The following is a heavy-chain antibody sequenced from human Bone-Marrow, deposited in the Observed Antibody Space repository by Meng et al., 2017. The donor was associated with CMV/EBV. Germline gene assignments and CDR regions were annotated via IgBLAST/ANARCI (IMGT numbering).Heavy chain of an antibody. Sequence: SGYTFTGYYMHWVRQAHGQGLEWMGWINPNSGGTNYAQKFQGRVTMTRDTSISTAYMELSRLRSDDTAVYYCARIGGGTPLPDHVDYWGQGTLVTVSS. J-gene: IGHJ4*02. CDR2: INPNSGGT. V-gene: IGHV1-2*02. CDR3: ARIGGGTPLPDHVDY. CDR1: GYTFTGYY. D-gene: IGHD1-14*01.